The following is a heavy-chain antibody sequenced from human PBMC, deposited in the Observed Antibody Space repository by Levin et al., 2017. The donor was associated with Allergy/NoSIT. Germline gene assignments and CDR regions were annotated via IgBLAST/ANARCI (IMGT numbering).Heavy chain of an antibody. CDR1: GDSISNGDYY. V-gene: IGHV4-30-4*01. D-gene: IGHD1-20*01. J-gene: IGHJ5*02. Sequence: SQTLSLTCTVSGDSISNGDYYWIWVRQQPGKGLEWIGHIYYSGATYYNPPLMSRVSMSKDTTKNQFSLKLTSVPAAAPPVYHFARLNKGKGIMGTTGLWLDPWGQGILVTVAS. CDR2: IYYSGAT. CDR3: ARLNKGKGIMGTTGLWLDP.